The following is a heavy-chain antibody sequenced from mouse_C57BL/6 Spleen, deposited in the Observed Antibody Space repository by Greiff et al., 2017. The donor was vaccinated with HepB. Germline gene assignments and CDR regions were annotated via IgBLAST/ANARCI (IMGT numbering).Heavy chain of an antibody. CDR2: INPNDGGT. D-gene: IGHD1-2*01. CDR3: ARITTAYWYFDV. Sequence: EVHLVESGPELVKPGASVTMSCKASGYTFTDYNMHWVKQSHGKSLEWIGNINPNDGGTSYNQKFKGKATLTVNKSSSTAYMELRSLTAEDSAVYYCARITTAYWYFDVWGTGTTVTVSS. J-gene: IGHJ1*03. CDR1: GYTFTDYN. V-gene: IGHV1-22*01.